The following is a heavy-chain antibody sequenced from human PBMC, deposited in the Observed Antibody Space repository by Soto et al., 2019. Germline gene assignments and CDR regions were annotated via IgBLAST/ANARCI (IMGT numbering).Heavy chain of an antibody. J-gene: IGHJ5*02. Sequence: GGSLRLSCAASGFTFDDYAMHWVRQAPGKGLEWVSGISWNSGSIGYADSVKGRFTISRDNAKNSLYLQMNSLRAEDTALYYCAKGGISTNINWFDPWGQRTLVTISS. CDR2: ISWNSGSI. CDR3: AKGGISTNINWFDP. CDR1: GFTFDDYA. D-gene: IGHD2-2*01. V-gene: IGHV3-9*01.